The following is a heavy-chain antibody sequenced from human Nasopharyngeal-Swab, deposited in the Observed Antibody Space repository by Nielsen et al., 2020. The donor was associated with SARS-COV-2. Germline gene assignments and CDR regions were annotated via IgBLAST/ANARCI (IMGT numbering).Heavy chain of an antibody. D-gene: IGHD5-12*01. CDR1: GYTFTSYP. V-gene: IGHV7-4-1*02. CDR3: ARGDIVATIDWGVHFDY. J-gene: IGHJ4*02. CDR2: INTNTGNP. Sequence: ASVKVSCKASGYTFTSYPMNWVRQAPGQGLEWMGWINTNTGNPTYAQGFTGRFVFSLDTSVSTAYLQISSLKAEDTAVYYCARGDIVATIDWGVHFDYWGQGTLVTVSS.